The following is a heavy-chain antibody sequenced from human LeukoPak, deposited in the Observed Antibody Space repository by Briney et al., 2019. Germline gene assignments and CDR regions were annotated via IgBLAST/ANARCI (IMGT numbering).Heavy chain of an antibody. CDR3: AKEHCSSTSCYEDWFDP. CDR1: GFTFDDYA. Sequence: GGPLRLSCAASGFTFDDYAMHWVRQAPGKGLEWVSGISWNSGSIGYADSVKGRFTISRDNAKNSLYLQMNSLRAEDTALYYCAKEHCSSTSCYEDWFDPWGQGTLVTVSS. J-gene: IGHJ5*02. V-gene: IGHV3-9*01. D-gene: IGHD2-2*01. CDR2: ISWNSGSI.